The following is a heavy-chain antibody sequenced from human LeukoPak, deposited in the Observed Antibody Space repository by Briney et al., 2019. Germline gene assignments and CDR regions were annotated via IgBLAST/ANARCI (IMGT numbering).Heavy chain of an antibody. D-gene: IGHD3-22*01. J-gene: IGHJ6*02. CDR2: INTNTGNP. V-gene: IGHV7-4-1*02. CDR1: GYTFTSYG. Sequence: ASVKVSCKASGYTFTSYGMNWVRQAPGQGLEWMGWINTNTGNPTYAQGFTGRFVFSLDTSVSTAYLQISSLKAEDTAVYYCARGPDYYDSTDYYYGMDVWGQGTTVTVSS. CDR3: ARGPDYYDSTDYYYGMDV.